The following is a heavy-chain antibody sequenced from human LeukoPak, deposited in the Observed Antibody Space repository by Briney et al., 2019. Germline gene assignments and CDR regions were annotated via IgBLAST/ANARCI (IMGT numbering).Heavy chain of an antibody. CDR3: ARQVTFGYAFAYYFDY. CDR2: INHSGST. V-gene: IGHV4-34*01. J-gene: IGHJ4*02. D-gene: IGHD5-18*01. Sequence: SETLSITCAVYGGSFSGYYWSWIRQPPGKGLEWIGEINHSGSTNYNPSLKSRVTISVDTSKNQFSLKLSSVTAADTAVYYCARQVTFGYAFAYYFDYWGQGSLVTVSS. CDR1: GGSFSGYY.